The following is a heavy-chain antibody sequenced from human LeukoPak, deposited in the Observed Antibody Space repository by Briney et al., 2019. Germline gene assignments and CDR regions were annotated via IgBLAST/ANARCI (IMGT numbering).Heavy chain of an antibody. CDR3: AKGEQLVQFPFDY. J-gene: IGHJ4*02. D-gene: IGHD6-13*01. Sequence: GESLRLSCAASGFTFSSYAMSWVRQAPGKGLEWVSAISGSGGSTYYADSVKGRFTISRDNSKNTLYLQMNSLRAEDTAVYYCAKGEQLVQFPFDYWGQGTLVTVSS. V-gene: IGHV3-23*01. CDR2: ISGSGGST. CDR1: GFTFSSYA.